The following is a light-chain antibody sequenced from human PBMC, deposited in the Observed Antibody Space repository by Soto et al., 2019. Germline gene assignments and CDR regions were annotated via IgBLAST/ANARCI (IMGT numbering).Light chain of an antibody. CDR2: WAA. CDR1: QSVFYSSNNKNY. Sequence: DIVMTQSPDSLAVSLGERATINCKSSQSVFYSSNNKNYLGWYQQKAGQPPKLLIYWAATRESGVPDRFSGSASGTDFTLTISSLQAEDVAVYYCHQYSSTPLTFGGGTKVEIK. V-gene: IGKV4-1*01. J-gene: IGKJ4*01. CDR3: HQYSSTPLT.